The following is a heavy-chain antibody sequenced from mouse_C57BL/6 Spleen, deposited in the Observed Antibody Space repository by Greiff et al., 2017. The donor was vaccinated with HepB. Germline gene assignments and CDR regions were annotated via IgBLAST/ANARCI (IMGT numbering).Heavy chain of an antibody. CDR3: ARSGGLGGAMDY. J-gene: IGHJ4*01. CDR1: GYTFTSYW. D-gene: IGHD3-1*01. Sequence: QVQLQQPGAELVRPGTSVKLSCKASGYTFTSYWMHWVKQRPGQGLEWIGVIDPSDSYTNYNQKVKGKATLTVDTSSSTAYMQLSSLTSEDSAVYYCARSGGLGGAMDYWGQGTSVTVSS. CDR2: IDPSDSYT. V-gene: IGHV1-59*01.